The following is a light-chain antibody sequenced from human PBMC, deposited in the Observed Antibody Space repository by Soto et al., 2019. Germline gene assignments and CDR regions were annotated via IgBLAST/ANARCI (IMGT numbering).Light chain of an antibody. CDR3: QTWGTGIQV. CDR1: SGHSSYA. Sequence: QPVLTQSPSASASLGASFKLTCTLSSGHSSYAIALHQQQPEKGPRYLMKLNSDGSHSKGDGIPDRFSGSSSGAERYLTISSLQYEDEADYYCQTWGTGIQVFGGGTKLTVL. V-gene: IGLV4-69*01. CDR2: LNSDGSH. J-gene: IGLJ2*01.